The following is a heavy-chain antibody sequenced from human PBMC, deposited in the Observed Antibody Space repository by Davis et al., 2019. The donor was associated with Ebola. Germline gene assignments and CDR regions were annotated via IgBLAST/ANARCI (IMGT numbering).Heavy chain of an antibody. Sequence: AASVTVSCKASGYTFTSHYMHWVRQAPGQGLEWMGIINPSGGSTSYAQKFQGRVTMTRDTSTSTVYMELSSLRSEDTAVYYYARGMVQGVTRSGYYYGMDVWGQGTTVTVSS. J-gene: IGHJ6*02. V-gene: IGHV1-46*01. CDR2: INPSGGST. CDR1: GYTFTSHY. CDR3: ARGMVQGVTRSGYYYGMDV. D-gene: IGHD3-10*01.